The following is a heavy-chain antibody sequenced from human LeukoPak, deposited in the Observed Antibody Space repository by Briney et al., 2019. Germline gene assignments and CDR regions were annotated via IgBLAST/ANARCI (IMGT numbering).Heavy chain of an antibody. CDR3: ATNHYSPTPDY. CDR2: ISYDGSNK. J-gene: IGHJ4*02. V-gene: IGHV3-30*03. Sequence: GGSLRLSCAASGFTFSSYGMHWVRQAPGRGLEWVAVISYDGSNKYYADSVKGRFTISRDNSKNMVYLQMNSLRAEDTAVYYCATNHYSPTPDYWGQGTLVTVSS. D-gene: IGHD3-16*02. CDR1: GFTFSSYG.